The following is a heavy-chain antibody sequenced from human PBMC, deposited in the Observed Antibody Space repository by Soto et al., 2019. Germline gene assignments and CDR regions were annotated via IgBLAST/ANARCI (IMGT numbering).Heavy chain of an antibody. Sequence: GGSLRLSCAASGFTFSSYAMSWVRQAPGKGLEWVSAISGSGGSTYYADSVKGRFTISRDNSKNTLYLQMNSLRAEDTAVYYCAKDYSSGYYPYYFDYWGQGTLVTVSS. CDR2: ISGSGGST. CDR1: GFTFSSYA. J-gene: IGHJ4*02. CDR3: AKDYSSGYYPYYFDY. V-gene: IGHV3-23*01. D-gene: IGHD3-22*01.